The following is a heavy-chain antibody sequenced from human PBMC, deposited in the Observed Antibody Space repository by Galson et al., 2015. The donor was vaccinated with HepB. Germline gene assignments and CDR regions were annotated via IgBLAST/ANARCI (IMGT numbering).Heavy chain of an antibody. J-gene: IGHJ4*02. Sequence: SLRLSCAASGLIFSGYTMHWVRQAPGKGLEWVADMSYDGSYKDYAESVRGRFTISRDNSKNTLYLQMNSLRPDDTAIYYCARDRDYARTAGLDSWGQGTLVAGSS. CDR1: GLIFSGYT. D-gene: IGHD4-17*01. CDR3: ARDRDYARTAGLDS. CDR2: MSYDGSYK. V-gene: IGHV3-30-3*01.